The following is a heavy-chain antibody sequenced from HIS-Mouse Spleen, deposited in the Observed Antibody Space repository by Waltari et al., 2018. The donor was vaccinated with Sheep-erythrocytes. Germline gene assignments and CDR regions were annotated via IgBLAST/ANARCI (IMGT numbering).Heavy chain of an antibody. V-gene: IGHV1-69*04. D-gene: IGHD1-26*01. CDR2: IIPIRGIA. J-gene: IGHJ4*02. CDR1: GGTFSSYA. CDR3: AQTGATTPHFDY. Sequence: QVQLVQSGAEVKKPGSSVKVSCKASGGTFSSYAISWVRQAPGQGLEWMGRIIPIRGIANYAPKFQGRVTITADKSTSTAYMELSSLRSEDTAVYYCAQTGATTPHFDYWGQGTLVTVSS.